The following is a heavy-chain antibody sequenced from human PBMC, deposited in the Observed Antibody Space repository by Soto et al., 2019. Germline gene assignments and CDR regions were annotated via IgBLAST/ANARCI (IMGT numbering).Heavy chain of an antibody. Sequence: GESLKISCKASGYSSTNYWILWVRQMPGKGLEWMGIIFPADSDTRYSPSFQGQVTISADKSTNTAYLQWNSLKASDTAIYYCARRGRWPKHYFDYWGQGSLVTVSS. D-gene: IGHD2-15*01. CDR2: IFPADSDT. V-gene: IGHV5-51*01. CDR1: GYSSTNYW. CDR3: ARRGRWPKHYFDY. J-gene: IGHJ4*02.